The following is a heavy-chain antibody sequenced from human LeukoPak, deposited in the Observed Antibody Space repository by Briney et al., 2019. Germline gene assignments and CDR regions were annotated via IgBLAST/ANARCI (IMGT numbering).Heavy chain of an antibody. Sequence: SQTLSLTCTVSGDSISSGGYYWRWIRQHRGKGLEWIGYIYYSGSTYYNPSLKSRVTISVDTSKNQFSLKLSSVTAADTAVYYCARVPVTRPGAFDIWGQGTMVTVSS. CDR1: GDSISSGGYY. CDR2: IYYSGST. V-gene: IGHV4-31*03. J-gene: IGHJ3*02. CDR3: ARVPVTRPGAFDI. D-gene: IGHD3-16*02.